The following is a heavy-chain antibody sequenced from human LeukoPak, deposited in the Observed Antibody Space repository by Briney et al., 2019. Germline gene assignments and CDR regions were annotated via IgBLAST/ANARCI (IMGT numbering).Heavy chain of an antibody. D-gene: IGHD2-2*01. J-gene: IGHJ6*02. V-gene: IGHV3-48*01. CDR1: GFTFSSYS. Sequence: GGSLRLSCAASGFTFSSYSMNWVRQAPGKGLEWVSYISSGSSTIYYADSVKGRFTISRDNAKNSLYLQMNSLRAEDTAVYYCAKGLCSTSCYSVPDHVWGQGTTVTVSS. CDR3: AKGLCSTSCYSVPDHV. CDR2: ISSGSSTI.